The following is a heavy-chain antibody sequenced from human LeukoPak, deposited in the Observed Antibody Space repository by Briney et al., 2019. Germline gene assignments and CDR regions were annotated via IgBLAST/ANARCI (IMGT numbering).Heavy chain of an antibody. Sequence: GGSLRLSCAASGFTFSEYAMPWVRQAPGKGLEWVAVISYDGRQKYYGDSVKGRFTISRDNPKNTLYLQMNSLRDDDTAVYYCARVFLERLTSGYFDNWGQGTLVTVSP. CDR2: ISYDGRQK. V-gene: IGHV3-30-3*01. CDR3: ARVFLERLTSGYFDN. CDR1: GFTFSEYA. D-gene: IGHD3-3*01. J-gene: IGHJ4*02.